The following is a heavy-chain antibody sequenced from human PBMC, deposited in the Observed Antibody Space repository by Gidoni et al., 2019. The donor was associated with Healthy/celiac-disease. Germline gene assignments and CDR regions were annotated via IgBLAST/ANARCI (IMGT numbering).Heavy chain of an antibody. CDR1: GGTCSSYA. CDR3: ARWGAIAAAG. V-gene: IGHV1-69*04. J-gene: IGHJ4*02. CDR2: IIPILGIA. Sequence: QVQLVQSGAEVKKPGASAKVSCEASGGTCSSYAISWVRQAPGQGLEWMGRIIPILGIANYAQKVQGRVTITADKSTSTAYMELSSLRSEDTAVYYCARWGAIAAAGWGQGTLVTVSS. D-gene: IGHD6-13*01.